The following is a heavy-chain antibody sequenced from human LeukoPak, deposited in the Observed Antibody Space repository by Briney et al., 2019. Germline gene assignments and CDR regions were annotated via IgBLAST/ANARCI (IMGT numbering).Heavy chain of an antibody. CDR2: ISSSGSTI. CDR1: GFTFSSYE. V-gene: IGHV3-48*03. Sequence: PGGSLRLSCAASGFTFSSYEMNWVRQAPGKGLEWVSYISSSGSTIYYADFVKGRFTISRDNAKNSLYLRMNSLRAEDTAVYYCARGRGDYFDYWGQGTLVTVSS. D-gene: IGHD3-16*01. J-gene: IGHJ4*02. CDR3: ARGRGDYFDY.